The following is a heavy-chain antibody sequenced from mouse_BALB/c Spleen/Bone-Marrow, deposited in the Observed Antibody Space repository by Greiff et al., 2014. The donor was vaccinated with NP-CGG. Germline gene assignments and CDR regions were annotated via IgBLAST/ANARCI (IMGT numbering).Heavy chain of an antibody. V-gene: IGHV1-14*01. CDR1: GYTFTSYV. J-gene: IGHJ4*01. CDR3: ARKGRGAIDY. Sequence: VHVKQSGPELVKPGASVKMSCKASGYTFTSYVMHWVKQKPGQGLEWIGYIIPSNDVTKYNEKFKGKATLTSDKSSSTAYMKISSLASKDSAVYYCARKGRGAIDYWGPGTSVTVSS. CDR2: IIPSNDVT.